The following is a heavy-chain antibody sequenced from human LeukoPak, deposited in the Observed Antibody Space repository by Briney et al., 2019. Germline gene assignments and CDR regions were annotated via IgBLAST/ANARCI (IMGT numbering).Heavy chain of an antibody. D-gene: IGHD4-17*01. V-gene: IGHV3-23*01. CDR3: AKVFNGDYLYYYYYMDV. J-gene: IGHJ6*03. CDR2: ISGSGGST. Sequence: GGSLRLSCAASGFTFSSYGMSWVRQAPEKGLEWVSAISGSGGSTYYADSVKGRFTISRDNSKNTLYLQMNSLRAEDTAVYYCAKVFNGDYLYYYYYMDVWGKGTTVTISS. CDR1: GFTFSSYG.